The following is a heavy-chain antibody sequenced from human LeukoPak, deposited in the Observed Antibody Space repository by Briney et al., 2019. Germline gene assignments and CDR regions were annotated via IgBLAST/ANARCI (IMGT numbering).Heavy chain of an antibody. V-gene: IGHV3-53*01. J-gene: IGHJ4*02. CDR2: IYSGGTT. Sequence: PGGSLRLSCAASGFTVSSNYMSWVRQAPGKGLEWVSVIYSGGTTYYADSVKGRFTISRDNSKNTLYLQMNSLGAEDTVVYYCARDTQSLYSSGWYTDYWGQGTLVTDSP. D-gene: IGHD6-19*01. CDR1: GFTVSSNY. CDR3: ARDTQSLYSSGWYTDY.